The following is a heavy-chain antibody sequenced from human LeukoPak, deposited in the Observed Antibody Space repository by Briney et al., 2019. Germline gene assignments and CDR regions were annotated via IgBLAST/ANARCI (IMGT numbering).Heavy chain of an antibody. D-gene: IGHD5-12*01. CDR2: ISYDGSNK. J-gene: IGHJ4*02. Sequence: GGSLRLSCAASGFTFSSYGMHWVRQAPGKGLEWVAVISYDGSNKYYADSVKGRFTISRDNSKNTLYLQMNSLRAEVTAVYYCAKARGGYADYWGQGTLVTVSS. V-gene: IGHV3-30*18. CDR3: AKARGGYADY. CDR1: GFTFSSYG.